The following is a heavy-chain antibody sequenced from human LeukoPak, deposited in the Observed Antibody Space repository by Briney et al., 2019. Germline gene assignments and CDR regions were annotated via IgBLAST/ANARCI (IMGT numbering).Heavy chain of an antibody. Sequence: SETLSLTCTVSGGSISTYYWSWIRQPAGKGLEWIGHIYTSGSTGYNPSLKSRVTMSLDASKNQFSLKLSSVTAADTAVYYCARGPTYGSRSDYFDYWGQGTLVTVSS. CDR3: ARGPTYGSRSDYFDY. J-gene: IGHJ4*02. CDR2: IYTSGST. V-gene: IGHV4-4*07. D-gene: IGHD3-10*01. CDR1: GGSISTYY.